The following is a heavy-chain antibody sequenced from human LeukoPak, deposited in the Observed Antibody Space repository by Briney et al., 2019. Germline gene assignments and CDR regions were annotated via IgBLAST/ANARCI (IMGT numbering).Heavy chain of an antibody. D-gene: IGHD5-18*01. CDR1: GFTVSSNY. Sequence: GGSLRLSCAASGFTVSSNYMSWVRQAPGKGLEWVSVIYSGGSTYYADSVKGRFTISRDNSKNTLYLQMNSLRAEDTAVYYCARSHTAMPFDPWSQGTLVTVSS. J-gene: IGHJ5*02. V-gene: IGHV3-53*01. CDR2: IYSGGST. CDR3: ARSHTAMPFDP.